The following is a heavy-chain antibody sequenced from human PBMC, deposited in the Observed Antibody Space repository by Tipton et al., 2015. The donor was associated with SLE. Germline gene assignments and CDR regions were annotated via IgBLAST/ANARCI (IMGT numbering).Heavy chain of an antibody. J-gene: IGHJ4*02. Sequence: TLSLTCTVSGGSISSYYWSWIRQPAGKGLEWIGRIYTSGSTNYNPSLKSRVTMSVDTSKNQFSLKLSSVTAADTAAYYCAREDVGYCNGGSCPYYIDYWGQGTLVTVSS. CDR2: IYTSGST. V-gene: IGHV4-4*07. CDR3: AREDVGYCNGGSCPYYIDY. D-gene: IGHD2-15*01. CDR1: GGSISSYY.